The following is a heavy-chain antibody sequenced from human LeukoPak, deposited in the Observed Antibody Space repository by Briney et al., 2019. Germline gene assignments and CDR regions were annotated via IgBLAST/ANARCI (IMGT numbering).Heavy chain of an antibody. J-gene: IGHJ4*02. V-gene: IGHV3-48*01. D-gene: IGHD2/OR15-2a*01. CDR1: GFTFSRYS. CDR2: ISSSSSTI. Sequence: PGGSLRLSCAASGFTFSRYSMNWVRQAPGKGLEWISYISSSSSTIYYADSVKGRFTISRDNAKNSLYLQMNSLRAEDTAVYYCARDRIEYSTSSYYFDYWGQGTLVTVSS. CDR3: ARDRIEYSTSSYYFDY.